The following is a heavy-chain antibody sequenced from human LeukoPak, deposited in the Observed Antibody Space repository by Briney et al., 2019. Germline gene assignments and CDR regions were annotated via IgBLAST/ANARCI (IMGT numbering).Heavy chain of an antibody. J-gene: IGHJ4*02. V-gene: IGHV4-39*01. D-gene: IGHD1-20*01. CDR2: ITYSGTT. Sequence: SQTLSLTCTVSGDSISSSTYSTTYYWGWIRQPPGKGLEWIGSITYSGTTHYNASLKSRVTITVDTSKNQFSLRLSSVTAADTAVYFCARHGGRYNWSPSDWGQGTLVTVSS. CDR3: ARHGGRYNWSPSD. CDR1: GDSISSSTYSTTYY.